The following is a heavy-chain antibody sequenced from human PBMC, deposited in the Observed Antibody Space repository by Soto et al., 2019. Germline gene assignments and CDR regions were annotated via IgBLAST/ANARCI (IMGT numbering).Heavy chain of an antibody. J-gene: IGHJ4*02. CDR3: ARTYDSSGYYFDY. CDR1: GGSISIYY. D-gene: IGHD3-22*01. V-gene: IGHV4-59*01. Sequence: PSETLSLTSTVSGGSISIYYWSWIRQPPGKGLEWIGYIYYSGSTNYNPFLKSRVTISVDTSKNQFSLKLSSVTAADTAVYYCARTYDSSGYYFDYWGQGTLVTVSS. CDR2: IYYSGST.